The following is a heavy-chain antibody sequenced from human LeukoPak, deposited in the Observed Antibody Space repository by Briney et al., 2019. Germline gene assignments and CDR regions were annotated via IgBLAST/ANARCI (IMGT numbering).Heavy chain of an antibody. CDR3: ARQRWNTAMGNFDY. J-gene: IGHJ4*02. V-gene: IGHV4-39*01. Sequence: SETLSLTCTVSGGSISSSSYYWGWIRQPPGKGLEWIGSIYYSGSTYYNPSLKSRVTISVDTSKNQFSLKLSSVTAADTAVYYCARQRWNTAMGNFDYWGRGTLVTVSS. CDR1: GGSISSSSYY. D-gene: IGHD5-18*01. CDR2: IYYSGST.